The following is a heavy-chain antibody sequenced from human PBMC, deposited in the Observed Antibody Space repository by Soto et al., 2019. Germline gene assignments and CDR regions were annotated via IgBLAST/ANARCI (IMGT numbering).Heavy chain of an antibody. V-gene: IGHV3-30*18. Sequence: GGSLRLSCAASGFTFSSYGMQWVRQAPGKGLEWVAVISYDGSNKYYADSVKGRFTISRDNSKNTPYLQMNSLRAEDTAVYYCAKDLEGYFDYWGQGTLVTVSS. CDR3: AKDLEGYFDY. J-gene: IGHJ4*02. CDR1: GFTFSSYG. CDR2: ISYDGSNK.